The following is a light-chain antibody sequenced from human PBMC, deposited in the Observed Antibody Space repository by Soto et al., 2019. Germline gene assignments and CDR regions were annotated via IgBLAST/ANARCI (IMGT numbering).Light chain of an antibody. CDR1: QDINNY. V-gene: IGKV1-33*01. J-gene: IGKJ5*01. CDR3: QQFGDLTFI. CDR2: DAS. Sequence: DIKMTQSPSSLSASVGDRVTITCQASQDINNYLNWYQQKPGQAPKLLIYDASGLEVGVPSRFSGSGSGTHFTLTISGLQPEDIATYYCQQFGDLTFIFGHGIRLEI.